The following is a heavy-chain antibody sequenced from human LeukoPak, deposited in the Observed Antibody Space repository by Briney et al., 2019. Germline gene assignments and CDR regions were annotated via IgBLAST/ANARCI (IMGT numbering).Heavy chain of an antibody. CDR3: ARGSGCSSTSCYRYYYYYMDV. CDR1: GGSFSGYY. J-gene: IGHJ6*03. Sequence: SETLSLTCAVYGGSFSGYYWSWIRQPPGKGLEWIGEINHSGSTNYNPSLKSRVTISVDTSKDQLSLKLSSVTAADTAVYYCARGSGCSSTSCYRYYYYYMDVWGKGTTVTVSS. D-gene: IGHD2-2*01. V-gene: IGHV4-34*01. CDR2: INHSGST.